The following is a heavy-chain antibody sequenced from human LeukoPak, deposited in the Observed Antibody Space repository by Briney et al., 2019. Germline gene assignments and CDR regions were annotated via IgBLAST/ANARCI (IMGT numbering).Heavy chain of an antibody. CDR3: AKVMFRDLEYYYYMDV. D-gene: IGHD3-10*01. CDR1: GFIFTNYG. V-gene: IGHV3-30*02. J-gene: IGHJ6*03. Sequence: PGGSMRLSSAASGFIFTNYGMHWVRQAPGKGLGWVAFIWYDGSNKYYADSVKGRFTISRDNSKNTLYLQMNSLRAEDTAVYYCAKVMFRDLEYYYYMDVWGKGTTVTVSS. CDR2: IWYDGSNK.